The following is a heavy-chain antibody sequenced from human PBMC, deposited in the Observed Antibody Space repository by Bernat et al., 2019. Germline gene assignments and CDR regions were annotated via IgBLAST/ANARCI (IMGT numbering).Heavy chain of an antibody. CDR1: GFTFGSYA. CDR2: IGRSGTNT. CDR3: AKVLTGYYYYMDV. Sequence: EVQLLESGGDLIQPGGSLRLSCAASGFTFGSYAMSWVRQAPGQGLEWVSGIGRSGTNTYYADSVKGRFTISRDNSKNTVYLQMNSLRADDTAVYYCAKVLTGYYYYMDVWGKGTTVTVSS. V-gene: IGHV3-23*01. J-gene: IGHJ6*03.